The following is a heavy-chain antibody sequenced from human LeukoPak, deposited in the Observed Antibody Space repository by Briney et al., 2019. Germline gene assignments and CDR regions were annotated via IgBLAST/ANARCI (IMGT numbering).Heavy chain of an antibody. Sequence: GASVKLSCKASGYIFTSYGITWVRQAPGQGLEWMGWISTYNGDTNYAQNLQGRVTMTTDTSTSTAYMDLRSLRSDDTAVYYCARDTGSSTGDYWGQGTLVTVSS. CDR3: ARDTGSSTGDY. V-gene: IGHV1-18*01. D-gene: IGHD1-26*01. CDR1: GYIFTSYG. CDR2: ISTYNGDT. J-gene: IGHJ4*02.